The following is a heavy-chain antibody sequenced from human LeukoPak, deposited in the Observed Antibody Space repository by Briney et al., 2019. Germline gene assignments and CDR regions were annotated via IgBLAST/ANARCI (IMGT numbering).Heavy chain of an antibody. CDR3: AREGQWLVPWAAFDI. CDR2: INHSGST. V-gene: IGHV4-34*01. CDR1: GGSFSGYY. D-gene: IGHD6-19*01. Sequence: SETLSLTCADYGGSFSGYYWSWIRQPPGKGLEWIGEINHSGSTNYNPSLKSRVTISVDTSKNQFSLKLSSVTAADTAVYYCAREGQWLVPWAAFDIWGQGTMVTVSS. J-gene: IGHJ3*02.